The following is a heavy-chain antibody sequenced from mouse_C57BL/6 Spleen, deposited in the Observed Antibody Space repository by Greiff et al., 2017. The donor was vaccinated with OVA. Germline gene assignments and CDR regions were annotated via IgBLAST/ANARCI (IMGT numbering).Heavy chain of an antibody. D-gene: IGHD1-1*01. J-gene: IGHJ4*01. Sequence: EVQLQQSGPELVKPGASVKISCKASGYSFTGYYMHWVKQSSEKSLEWIGEINPSTGGTSYNQKFKGKATLTVDKSSSTAYMQLKSLTSEDSAVYYCAREYYVSSLMDYWGQGTSVTVSS. V-gene: IGHV1-43*01. CDR1: GYSFTGYY. CDR2: INPSTGGT. CDR3: AREYYVSSLMDY.